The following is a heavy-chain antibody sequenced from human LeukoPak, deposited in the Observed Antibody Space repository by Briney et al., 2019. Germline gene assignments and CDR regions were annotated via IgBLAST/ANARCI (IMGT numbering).Heavy chain of an antibody. CDR1: EFTFSNHR. CDR3: ARGGYGDYRYFDY. J-gene: IGHJ4*02. V-gene: IGHV3-74*01. Sequence: GGSLRLSCAASEFTFSNHRMHWVRQAPGEGLVWVSYINSDGSSTSYADSVKGRFTISRDNAKNTLYLQMNSLRAEDTAVYYCARGGYGDYRYFDYWGQGTLVTVSS. CDR2: INSDGSST. D-gene: IGHD4-17*01.